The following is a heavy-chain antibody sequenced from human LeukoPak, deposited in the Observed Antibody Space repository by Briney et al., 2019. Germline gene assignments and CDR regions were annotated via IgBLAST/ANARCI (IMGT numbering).Heavy chain of an antibody. CDR1: GASISTYY. Sequence: PSETLSLTCTLSGASISTYYWSWIRQPAGKGLEWIGRMYTSGSTNYNPSLKSRVTMSVDTSKNQLSLKLSSVTAADTAVYFCARDNGGDYWYSDIWGRGTLVTVSS. CDR2: MYTSGST. V-gene: IGHV4-4*07. CDR3: ARDNGGDYWYSDI. D-gene: IGHD2-21*01. J-gene: IGHJ2*01.